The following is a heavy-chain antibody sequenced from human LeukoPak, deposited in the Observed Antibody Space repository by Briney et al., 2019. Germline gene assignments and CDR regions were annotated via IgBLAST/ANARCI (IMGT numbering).Heavy chain of an antibody. Sequence: GGSLRLSCAPSGFTFSSYAMSWVRQAPGKGLEWFSAISGSGGSTYYADSVKGRFTTSRDNSKNTLYLQMNSLRAEDTAVYYCAKAPRAAAGTYNGMDVWGQGTTVTVSS. V-gene: IGHV3-23*01. CDR2: ISGSGGST. D-gene: IGHD6-13*01. CDR1: GFTFSSYA. CDR3: AKAPRAAAGTYNGMDV. J-gene: IGHJ6*02.